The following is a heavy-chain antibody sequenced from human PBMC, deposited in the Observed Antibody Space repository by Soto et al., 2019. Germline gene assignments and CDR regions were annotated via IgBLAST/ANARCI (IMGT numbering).Heavy chain of an antibody. Sequence: QVQLVQSGAEVKKPGASVKVSCKASGYTFTSYAMHWVRQAPGQRLEWMGWINAGNGNTKYSQKSQGRVTITRDTSASTAYMELSSLRSEDTAVYYCARAKYYYDSSGYYYGSRYYGMDVWGQGTTVTVSS. J-gene: IGHJ6*02. D-gene: IGHD3-22*01. V-gene: IGHV1-3*01. CDR1: GYTFTSYA. CDR3: ARAKYYYDSSGYYYGSRYYGMDV. CDR2: INAGNGNT.